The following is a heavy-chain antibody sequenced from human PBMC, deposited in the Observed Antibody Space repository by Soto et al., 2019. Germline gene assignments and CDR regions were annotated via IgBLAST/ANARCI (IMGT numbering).Heavy chain of an antibody. D-gene: IGHD6-13*01. CDR1: GFTLSSYA. Sequence: PGGSLRLSCAASGFTLSSYAMHWVRQAPGKGQEWVAVISYDGSNKYYEDSVKGRFTISRDNSKNTLYLQMNSLRAEDTAVYYCAIDRFGCSWYSPNQPYYYGMDVWAQGTTVTVXS. V-gene: IGHV3-30-3*01. CDR3: AIDRFGCSWYSPNQPYYYGMDV. CDR2: ISYDGSNK. J-gene: IGHJ6*02.